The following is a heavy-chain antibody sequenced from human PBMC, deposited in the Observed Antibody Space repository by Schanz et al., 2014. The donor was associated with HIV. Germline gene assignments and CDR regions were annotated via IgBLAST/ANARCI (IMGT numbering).Heavy chain of an antibody. V-gene: IGHV3-30*18. J-gene: IGHJ4*02. CDR3: AKAGLFFGQLWLGFFDY. CDR1: GFTISTND. D-gene: IGHD3-10*01. Sequence: QVQLVESGGGVVQPGKSLRLSCAASGFTISTNDMHWVRQLPGKGLEWVAVISHNGNNDYYAESVKGRITISRDNSKNTLDLQMNNLKPEDTAVYYCAKAGLFFGQLWLGFFDYWGQGAQVTVSS. CDR2: ISHNGNND.